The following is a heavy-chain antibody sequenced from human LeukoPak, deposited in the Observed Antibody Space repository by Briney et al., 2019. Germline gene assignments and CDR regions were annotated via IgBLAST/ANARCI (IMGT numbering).Heavy chain of an antibody. D-gene: IGHD6-19*01. V-gene: IGHV4-39*01. CDR2: IHYSGST. J-gene: IGHJ4*02. CDR3: ATHVYSSGWYFDY. CDR1: GDSIRSDSHY. Sequence: SETLSLXCTVSGDSIRSDSHYWGWIRQSPGKGLEWIGSIHYSGSTYYNPSLKSRVTISVDTPKNQFSLKLSSVAAADTAAYYCATHVYSSGWYFDYWGQGTLVTVSS.